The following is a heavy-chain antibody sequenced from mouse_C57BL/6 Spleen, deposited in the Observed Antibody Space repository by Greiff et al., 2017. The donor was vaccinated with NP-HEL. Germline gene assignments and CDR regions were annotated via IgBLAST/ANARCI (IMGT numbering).Heavy chain of an antibody. Sequence: EVQLVESGGGLVKPGGSLKLSCAASGFTFSSYAMSWVRQTPEKRLEWVATISDGGSYTYYPDNVKGRFTISRDNAKNNRYLQMSQLKSEDTATYYCARGRLYGSSFYYAMDYWGQGTSVTVSS. V-gene: IGHV5-4*01. D-gene: IGHD1-1*01. J-gene: IGHJ4*01. CDR1: GFTFSSYA. CDR2: ISDGGSYT. CDR3: ARGRLYGSSFYYAMDY.